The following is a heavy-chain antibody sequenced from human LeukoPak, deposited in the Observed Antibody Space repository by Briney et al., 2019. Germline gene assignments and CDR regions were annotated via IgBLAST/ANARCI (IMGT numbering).Heavy chain of an antibody. J-gene: IGHJ5*02. V-gene: IGHV1-18*01. D-gene: IGHD3-3*01. CDR2: ISAYNVNT. Sequence: ASVKVFCKASGYTFTSYGSSWVRQAPGQGLEWMGWISAYNVNTNYAQKLQGRVTMTTETSTSTAYMELRSLSSHDTAVYSCATSGHGSNYDFWSGYYHWDQGTLVTVSS. CDR3: ATSGHGSNYDFWSGYYH. CDR1: GYTFTSYG.